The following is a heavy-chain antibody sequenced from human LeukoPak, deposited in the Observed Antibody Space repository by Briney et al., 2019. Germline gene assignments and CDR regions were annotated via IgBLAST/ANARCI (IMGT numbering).Heavy chain of an antibody. CDR1: GFTFYNYA. Sequence: GESLRLSCAASGFTFYNYAMSWVRQAPGKGLEWVSGISGSGSNSYYADSVKGRFTISRDISKSTLYLEMNSLRADDTAVYFCAIFPIVVVPAAMQDLDFWGQGTLVTVSS. CDR3: AIFPIVVVPAAMQDLDF. D-gene: IGHD2-2*01. CDR2: ISGSGSNS. J-gene: IGHJ4*02. V-gene: IGHV3-23*01.